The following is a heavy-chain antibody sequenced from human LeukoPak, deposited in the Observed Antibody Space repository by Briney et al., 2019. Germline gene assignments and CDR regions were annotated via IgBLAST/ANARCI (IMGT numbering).Heavy chain of an antibody. CDR2: ISGSGGST. Sequence: GGSLRLSCAASGFTFSSYAMSWVRQAPGKGLEWVSAISGSGGSTYYADSVKGRFTISRDNSKNTLYLQMNSLRAEDTAVYYCAKDGEVAGYSHGSVDSYFDYWGQGTLVTVSS. J-gene: IGHJ4*02. V-gene: IGHV3-23*01. D-gene: IGHD5-18*01. CDR3: AKDGEVAGYSHGSVDSYFDY. CDR1: GFTFSSYA.